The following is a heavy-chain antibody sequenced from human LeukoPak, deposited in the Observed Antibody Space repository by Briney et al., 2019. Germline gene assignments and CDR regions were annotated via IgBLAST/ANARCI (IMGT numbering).Heavy chain of an antibody. CDR1: GFTFSSYA. D-gene: IGHD6-19*01. Sequence: GGSLRLSCAASGFTFSSYAMSWVRQAPGKGLEWVSAISGSGGSTYYADSVKGRFTISRENSKNTLYLQMNSLRAEDTAVYYCAKDSLSTGYSSGWFTEYFQHWGQGTLVTVSS. CDR3: AKDSLSTGYSSGWFTEYFQH. CDR2: ISGSGGST. V-gene: IGHV3-23*01. J-gene: IGHJ1*01.